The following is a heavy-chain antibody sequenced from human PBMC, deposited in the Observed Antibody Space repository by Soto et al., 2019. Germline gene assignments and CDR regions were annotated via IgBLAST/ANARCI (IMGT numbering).Heavy chain of an antibody. Sequence: QVQLVESGGGVGQPGRSLRLSCAASGFTFSRYGMHWVRQAPGKGLECVAGISYYGSNKYYADSVKGRFTISRENSTKTLEMPMSSLRAEDTAVYYCARECGWLWARVDYSYYGMDVWGQGTTVTVSS. J-gene: IGHJ6*02. V-gene: IGHV3-30*03. CDR2: ISYYGSNK. CDR3: ARECGWLWARVDYSYYGMDV. CDR1: GFTFSRYG. D-gene: IGHD6-19*01.